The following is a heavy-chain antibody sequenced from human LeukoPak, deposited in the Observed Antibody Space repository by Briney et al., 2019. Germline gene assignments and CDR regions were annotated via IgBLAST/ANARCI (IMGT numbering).Heavy chain of an antibody. CDR1: GFTFKLYW. CDR3: VRGGPSTWS. V-gene: IGHV3-74*01. Sequence: GGSLRLSCAASGFTFKLYWMHWVRQVPGKRPVWVSRINDDGSDTIYADSVRGRFTITRDDAKNTVYLQMNNLRAEDTAVYYCVRGGPSTWSWGQGTLVTVSS. D-gene: IGHD2-15*01. CDR2: INDDGSDT. J-gene: IGHJ5*02.